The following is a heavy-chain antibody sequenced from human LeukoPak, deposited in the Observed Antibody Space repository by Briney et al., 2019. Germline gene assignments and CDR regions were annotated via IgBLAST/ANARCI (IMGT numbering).Heavy chain of an antibody. V-gene: IGHV3-74*01. D-gene: IGHD6-19*01. Sequence: GGSLRLSCAASGVTFSNYWMHWVRQTPGQGLVWVSRINSDGSSTSYADSVKGRFTISRDNAKNTLYLQMNSLRAEDTAVYYCARIAVAGTTDIGYWGQGTLVTVSS. CDR3: ARIAVAGTTDIGY. CDR1: GVTFSNYW. J-gene: IGHJ4*02. CDR2: INSDGSST.